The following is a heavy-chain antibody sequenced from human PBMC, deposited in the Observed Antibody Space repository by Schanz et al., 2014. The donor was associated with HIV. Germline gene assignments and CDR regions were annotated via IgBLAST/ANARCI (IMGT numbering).Heavy chain of an antibody. Sequence: EVQLVESGGGLVKPGGSLRLSCAASGFIFSSYTIYWVRQTPAKGLEWVSSISGNSRYIYYAESVKGRFTISRDNAKNSLYLQMNFMRAEDTAVYYCARDSGSYVYFDDWGQGTLVTVSS. V-gene: IGHV3-21*02. CDR1: GFIFSSYT. CDR2: ISGNSRYI. CDR3: ARDSGSYVYFDD. D-gene: IGHD1-26*01. J-gene: IGHJ4*02.